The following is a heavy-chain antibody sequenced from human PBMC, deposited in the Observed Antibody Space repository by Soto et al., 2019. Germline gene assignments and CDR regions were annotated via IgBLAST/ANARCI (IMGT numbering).Heavy chain of an antibody. J-gene: IGHJ4*02. Sequence: GGSLRLSCTTSGFTFGDYALSWVRQAPGKGLEWVGFIRRNAYGGTTDYAASVKGRFTISRDDSKSIAYLQMNSLRTEDTALYYCTRASSLDFDLWGQGTLVTVSS. D-gene: IGHD3-16*01. V-gene: IGHV3-49*04. CDR3: TRASSLDFDL. CDR2: IRRNAYGGTT. CDR1: GFTFGDYA.